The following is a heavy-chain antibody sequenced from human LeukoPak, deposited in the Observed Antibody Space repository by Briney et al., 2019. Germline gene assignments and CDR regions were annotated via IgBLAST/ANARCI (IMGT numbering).Heavy chain of an antibody. D-gene: IGHD4-17*01. Sequence: EPGGSLRLSCAASGFTFSSYAMSWVRQAPGKGLEWVATVTGGGDVTYYADSVKGRFTISRDNSQNTMHLQMSSLRAEDTAVYYSAKGFKTYGELSLDYWGQGTLVTVSS. V-gene: IGHV3-23*01. J-gene: IGHJ4*02. CDR3: AKGFKTYGELSLDY. CDR1: GFTFSSYA. CDR2: VTGGGDVT.